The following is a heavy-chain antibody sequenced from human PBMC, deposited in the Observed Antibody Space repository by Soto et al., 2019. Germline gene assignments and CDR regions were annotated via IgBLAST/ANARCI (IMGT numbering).Heavy chain of an antibody. V-gene: IGHV3-30-3*01. CDR3: ARAVAAADTWYLYYYYGMDV. D-gene: IGHD6-13*01. CDR1: GFTFSSYA. CDR2: ISYDGSNK. J-gene: IGHJ6*02. Sequence: HPGGSLRLSCAASGFTFSSYAMHWVRQAPGKGLEWVAVISYDGSNKYYADSVKGRFTISRDNSKNTLYLQMNSLRAEDTAVYYCARAVAAADTWYLYYYYGMDVWGQGTTVTVSS.